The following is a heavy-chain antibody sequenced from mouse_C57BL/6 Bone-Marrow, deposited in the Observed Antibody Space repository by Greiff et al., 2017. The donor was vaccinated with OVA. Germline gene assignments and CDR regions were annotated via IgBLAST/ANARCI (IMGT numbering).Heavy chain of an antibody. Sequence: VQLQQPGAELVMPGASVKLSCKASGYTFTSYWMHWVKQRPGQGLEWIGEIDPSDSYTNYNQKFKGKSTLTVDKSSSTAYMQLSSLTSEDSAVYYCATMVTTKSWCFDVWGTGTTVTVSS. D-gene: IGHD2-2*01. J-gene: IGHJ1*03. V-gene: IGHV1-69*01. CDR1: GYTFTSYW. CDR2: IDPSDSYT. CDR3: ATMVTTKSWCFDV.